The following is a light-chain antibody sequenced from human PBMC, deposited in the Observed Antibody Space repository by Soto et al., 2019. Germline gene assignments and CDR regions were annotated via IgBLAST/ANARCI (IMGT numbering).Light chain of an antibody. CDR3: LQYGGLPRT. Sequence: EIVLTQSPGTLSLSPGERATLSCRASQSVDSTYLAWYQQKPGQAPRLLIYGASSRATGIPDRFSGSGSGTDFTLTISRLEPEDFAVYFCLQYGGLPRTFGQGTKVDIK. V-gene: IGKV3-20*01. J-gene: IGKJ1*01. CDR1: QSVDSTY. CDR2: GAS.